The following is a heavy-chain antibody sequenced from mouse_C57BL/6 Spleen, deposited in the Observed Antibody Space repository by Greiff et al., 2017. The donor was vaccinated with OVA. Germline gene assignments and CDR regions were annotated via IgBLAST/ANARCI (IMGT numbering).Heavy chain of an antibody. V-gene: IGHV5-12*01. J-gene: IGHJ4*01. CDR1: GFTFSDYY. Sequence: EVKVEESGGGLVQPGGSLKLSCAASGFTFSDYYMYWVRQTPEKRLEWVAYISNGGGSTYYPDTVKGRFTISRDNAKNTLYLQMSRLKSEDTAMYYCARGDDGYYGAMDYWGQGTSVTVSS. D-gene: IGHD2-3*01. CDR3: ARGDDGYYGAMDY. CDR2: ISNGGGST.